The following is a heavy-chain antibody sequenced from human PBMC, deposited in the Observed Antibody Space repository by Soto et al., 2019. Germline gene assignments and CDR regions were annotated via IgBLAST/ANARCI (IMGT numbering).Heavy chain of an antibody. CDR3: ARERYCSGGSCYGDDAFDI. D-gene: IGHD2-15*01. J-gene: IGHJ3*02. CDR2: TYYRSKWYN. V-gene: IGHV6-1*01. Sequence: SQTLSLPCAISGDSVSSNSAAWNWIRQSPSRGLEWLGRTYYRSKWYNDYAVSVKSRITINPDTSKNQFSLQLNSVTPEDTAVYYCARERYCSGGSCYGDDAFDIWGQGTMVTVSS. CDR1: GDSVSSNSAA.